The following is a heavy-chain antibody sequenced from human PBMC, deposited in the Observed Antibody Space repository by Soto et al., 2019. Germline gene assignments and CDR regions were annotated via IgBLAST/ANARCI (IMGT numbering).Heavy chain of an antibody. CDR2: IYYSGST. J-gene: IGHJ3*02. D-gene: IGHD3-3*01. Sequence: PSETLSLTCTVSGGSISSGDYYWSWIRQPPGKGLEWIGYIYYSGSTYYNPSLKSRVTISVDTSKNQFSLKLSSVTAADTAVYYCATTLNDFWSGYSLDAFDIWGQGTMVTVSS. CDR3: ATTLNDFWSGYSLDAFDI. CDR1: GGSISSGDYY. V-gene: IGHV4-30-4*01.